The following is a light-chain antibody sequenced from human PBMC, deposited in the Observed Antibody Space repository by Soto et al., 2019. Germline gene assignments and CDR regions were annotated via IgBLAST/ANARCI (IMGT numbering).Light chain of an antibody. CDR3: RTYTTTGSSV. J-gene: IGLJ1*01. CDR2: EVK. Sequence: SVLTQPASVSGSPGQSITITCTGTSSDVGSGDSVSWYQHHPGEAPTLVIYEVKNRPTGVSGRFSGSKSVNTASLTISGLQAEDEGDYYCRTYTTTGSSVFGTGTKVTVL. V-gene: IGLV2-14*01. CDR1: SSDVGSGDS.